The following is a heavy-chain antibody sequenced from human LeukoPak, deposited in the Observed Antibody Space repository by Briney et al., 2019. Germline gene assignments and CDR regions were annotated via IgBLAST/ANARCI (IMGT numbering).Heavy chain of an antibody. CDR1: GLTFSDSY. V-gene: IGHV3-11*01. J-gene: IGHJ4*02. CDR2: ISGSGSCI. CDR3: ARDARNFDY. Sequence: GGSLRLSCAASGLTFSDSYMSWIRQAPGKGLEWISYISGSGSCIYYADSVKGRFTISRDNAKKSLYLQMNSLRAEDTAVYYCARDARNFDYWGQGTLVTVSS.